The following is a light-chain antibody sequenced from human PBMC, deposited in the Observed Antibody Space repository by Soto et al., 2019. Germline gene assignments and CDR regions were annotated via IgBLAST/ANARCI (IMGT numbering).Light chain of an antibody. CDR3: QVWGGSGDHYV. CDR1: NIGIKS. CDR2: DDS. Sequence: SYELTQPPSVSVAPGQTARITCGGTNIGIKSVHWYQQKAGQAPVLVVYDDSDRSSGIPERFSGSNSGNTAALTISRVEAGDEADYYFQVWGGSGDHYVFGTGTKLTVL. J-gene: IGLJ1*01. V-gene: IGLV3-21*02.